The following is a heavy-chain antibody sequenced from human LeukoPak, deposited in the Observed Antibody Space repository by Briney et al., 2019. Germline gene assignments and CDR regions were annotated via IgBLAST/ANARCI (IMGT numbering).Heavy chain of an antibody. V-gene: IGHV3-23*01. D-gene: IGHD3-22*01. Sequence: PGGSLRLSCAASGFTFSSYAMSWVRQAPGKGLEWVSAISGSGGSTYYADSVKGRFTISRDNSKNTLYLQMNSLRAEDTAVYYCAKSLLTMIVVVTHYHYGMDVWGQGTTVTVSS. CDR1: GFTFSSYA. CDR2: ISGSGGST. CDR3: AKSLLTMIVVVTHYHYGMDV. J-gene: IGHJ6*02.